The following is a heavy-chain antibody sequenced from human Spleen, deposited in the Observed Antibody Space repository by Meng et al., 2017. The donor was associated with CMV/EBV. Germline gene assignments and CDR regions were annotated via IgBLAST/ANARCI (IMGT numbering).Heavy chain of an antibody. D-gene: IGHD4-11*01. CDR2: IKSNTDGGTR. J-gene: IGHJ4*02. Sequence: FRNAWMSWVRQAPGKGLEWVGRIKSNTDGGTRDYAVAVNGRFSISRDDSKDTLYLQMSSLKTEDTAVYYCLTDNRWGPDYGNFRGDSWGQGTMVTVSS. V-gene: IGHV3-15*01. CDR1: FRNAW. CDR3: LTDNRWGPDYGNFRGDS.